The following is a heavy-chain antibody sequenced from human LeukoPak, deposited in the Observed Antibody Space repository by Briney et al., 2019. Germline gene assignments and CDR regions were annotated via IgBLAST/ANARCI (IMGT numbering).Heavy chain of an antibody. V-gene: IGHV2-5*01. J-gene: IGHJ4*02. CDR2: IYWNDDK. CDR3: AHTEYYYDSSGYNSLDY. CDR1: GLSLSTSGVG. Sequence: ESGPTLVNPTQTLTLTCTFSGLSLSTSGVGVGWIRQPPGKALEWLALIYWNDDKRYSPSLKSRLTITKDTSKNQVVLTMTNMDPVDTATYYCAHTEYYYDSSGYNSLDYWGQGTLVTVSS. D-gene: IGHD3-22*01.